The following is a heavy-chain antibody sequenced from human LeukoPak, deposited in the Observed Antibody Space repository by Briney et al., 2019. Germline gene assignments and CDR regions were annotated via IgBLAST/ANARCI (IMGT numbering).Heavy chain of an antibody. J-gene: IGHJ4*02. V-gene: IGHV3-7*01. CDR2: IKQDGSEK. CDR3: ARDSPLLNCGGDCYSSFDY. D-gene: IGHD2-21*02. Sequence: GGSLRLSCAASGFTFSSYWMSWVRQAPGKGLEWVANIKQDGSEKSYVDSVKGRFTISRDTAKNSLYLQMNSLRAEDTAVYYCARDSPLLNCGGDCYSSFDYWGQGTLVTVSS. CDR1: GFTFSSYW.